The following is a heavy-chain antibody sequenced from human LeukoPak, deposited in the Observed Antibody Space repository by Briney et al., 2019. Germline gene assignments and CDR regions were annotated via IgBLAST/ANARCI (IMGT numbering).Heavy chain of an antibody. V-gene: IGHV4-34*01. CDR1: GGSFSGYY. J-gene: IGHJ6*03. Sequence: SETLSLTCAVYGGSFSGYYWSWIRQPPGKGPEWIGEINHSGSTNYNPSLKSRVTIPVDTSKNQFSLKLSSVTAADTAVYYCARGKRLSLYYYYYMDVWGKGTTVTVSS. CDR2: INHSGST. CDR3: ARGKRLSLYYYYYMDV. D-gene: IGHD6-25*01.